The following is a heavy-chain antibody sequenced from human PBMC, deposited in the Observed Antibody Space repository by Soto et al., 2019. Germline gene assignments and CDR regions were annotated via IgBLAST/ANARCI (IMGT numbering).Heavy chain of an antibody. CDR3: ARSIDP. CDR2: IYYSGST. V-gene: IGHV4-31*03. Sequence: LSLTCTVSGGSIRSGGYHWSWIRQHPGKGLEWFGYIYYSGSTYYNPSLKSRVTISVDTFKTQFSLKLSSVTAADTAVYYCARSIDPRGQGTLVTVSS. CDR1: GGSIRSGGYH. J-gene: IGHJ5*02.